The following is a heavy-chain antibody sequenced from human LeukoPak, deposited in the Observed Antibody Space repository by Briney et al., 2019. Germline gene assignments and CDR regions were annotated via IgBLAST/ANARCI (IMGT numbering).Heavy chain of an antibody. CDR1: GDSISSGSYF. J-gene: IGHJ4*02. CDR2: IYTTGST. CDR3: ARGYDWNYILAH. Sequence: SQTLPLTCTVSGDSISSGSYFCTWIRQPAGKVLDWIGRIYTTGSTNYNPSLKSRVTISVDTSKNQFSLKLSSVTAADTAVYYCARGYDWNYILAHWGQGTLVTVSS. V-gene: IGHV4-61*02. D-gene: IGHD1-7*01.